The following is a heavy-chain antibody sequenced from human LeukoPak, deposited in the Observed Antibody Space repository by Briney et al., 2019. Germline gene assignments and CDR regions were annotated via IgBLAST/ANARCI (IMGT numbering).Heavy chain of an antibody. Sequence: GGSLRLSCAAYGFTFSTYWMSWVRQAPGKGLEWVANINQDGSGKDYVDSLKGRFTISRDNTKNSLYLQMNSLRAEDTAVYYCARGYRYVVYWGQGTLVTVSS. CDR1: GFTFSTYW. CDR3: ARGYRYVVY. V-gene: IGHV3-7*03. CDR2: INQDGSGK. D-gene: IGHD6-13*01. J-gene: IGHJ4*02.